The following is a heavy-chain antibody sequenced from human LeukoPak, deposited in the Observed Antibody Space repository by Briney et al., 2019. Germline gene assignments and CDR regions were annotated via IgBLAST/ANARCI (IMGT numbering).Heavy chain of an antibody. V-gene: IGHV1-46*01. CDR3: ARAGSDYCGGDCPKFDY. D-gene: IGHD2-21*02. CDR1: GYTFTSYY. CDR2: INPSGGST. Sequence: GASVKVSCKASGYTFTSYYMHWVRQAPGQGLEWMGIINPSGGSTSYAQKFQGRVTMTRDTSTSTVYMELSSLRSEDTAVYYCARAGSDYCGGDCPKFDYWGQGTLVTVSP. J-gene: IGHJ4*02.